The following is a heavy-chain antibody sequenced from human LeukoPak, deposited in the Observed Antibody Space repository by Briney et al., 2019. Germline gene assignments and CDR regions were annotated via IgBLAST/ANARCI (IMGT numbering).Heavy chain of an antibody. J-gene: IGHJ5*02. Sequence: SETLSLTCAVYGGSFSGNFWTWIRQPPGKGLEWIGEINYSGSTNYNPSLKSRVTISVDTSKNQFSLKLSSVTAADTAVYYCATSYSGYRIYNWFDPWGQGTLVTV. CDR3: ATSYSGYRIYNWFDP. D-gene: IGHD5-12*01. V-gene: IGHV4-34*01. CDR2: INYSGST. CDR1: GGSFSGNF.